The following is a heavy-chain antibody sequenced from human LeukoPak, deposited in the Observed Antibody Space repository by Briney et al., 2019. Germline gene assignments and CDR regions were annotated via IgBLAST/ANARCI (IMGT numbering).Heavy chain of an antibody. Sequence: PSETLSLTCAVYGGSFSGYYWSWIRQPPGKGLEWIGEINHSGSTNYNPSLKSRVTISVDTSKNQFSLKLSSVTAADTAVYYCARVNWSGYDFRGAFDIWGQGKTVTVSS. D-gene: IGHD5-12*01. V-gene: IGHV4-34*01. CDR1: GGSFSGYY. J-gene: IGHJ3*02. CDR2: INHSGST. CDR3: ARVNWSGYDFRGAFDI.